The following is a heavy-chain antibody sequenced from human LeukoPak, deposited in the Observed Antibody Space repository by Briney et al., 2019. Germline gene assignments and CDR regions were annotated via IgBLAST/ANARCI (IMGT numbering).Heavy chain of an antibody. D-gene: IGHD1-26*01. CDR1: GDSISSGTYY. CDR3: ARGNHGTYFPSHAFDI. J-gene: IGHJ3*02. Sequence: SQTLSLTCTVSGDSISSGTYYWRWIRQPAGKGLEWIGRIYTSGSTNYNPSLKSRVTISIDTSKNHFSLKLSSVTAADTAVYYCARGNHGTYFPSHAFDIWGQGTMVTVSS. V-gene: IGHV4-61*02. CDR2: IYTSGST.